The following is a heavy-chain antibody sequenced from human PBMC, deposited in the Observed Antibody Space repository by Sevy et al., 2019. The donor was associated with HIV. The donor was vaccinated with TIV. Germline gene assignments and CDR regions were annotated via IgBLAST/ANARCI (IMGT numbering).Heavy chain of an antibody. CDR2: FDVQDGET. CDR1: GYSLTKLS. CDR3: AAVGLRYCSGSSCYQGDWFDP. V-gene: IGHV1-24*01. J-gene: IGHJ5*02. Sequence: ASVKVSCKVSGYSLTKLSIHWVRQGPGKGLEWMGDFDVQDGETIYEKKFQGRLKRTMDTNTDTAYIELSRLTSEDTAVYYCAAVGLRYCSGSSCYQGDWFDPWGQGSLVTVSS. D-gene: IGHD2-15*01.